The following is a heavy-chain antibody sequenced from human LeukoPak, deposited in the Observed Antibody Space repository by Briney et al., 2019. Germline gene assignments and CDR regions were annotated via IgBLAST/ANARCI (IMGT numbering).Heavy chain of an antibody. CDR2: IIPIFGTA. CDR1: GGTFSSYA. D-gene: IGHD5-18*01. CDR3: ASAQYSYGYGWFDP. J-gene: IGHJ5*02. V-gene: IGHV1-69*13. Sequence: GASVKVSCKASGGTFSSYAISWVRQAPGQGLEWMGGIIPIFGTANYAQKFQGRVTITADESTSTAYMELSSLRSEDTAVYYRASAQYSYGYGWFDPWGQGTLVTVSS.